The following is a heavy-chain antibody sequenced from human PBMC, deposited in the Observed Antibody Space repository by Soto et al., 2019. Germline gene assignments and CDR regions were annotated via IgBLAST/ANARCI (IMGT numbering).Heavy chain of an antibody. J-gene: IGHJ4*02. CDR1: GFTFDDYG. Sequence: EVQLVESGGGVVRPGGSLRLSCAASGFTFDDYGMSWVLQAPGKGLEWVSGINWNGGSTGYADSVKGRFTISRDNAKNSLYLQMNSLRAEDTALYYCARQKGIAAAGTVYFDYWGQGTLVTVSS. V-gene: IGHV3-20*04. D-gene: IGHD6-13*01. CDR3: ARQKGIAAAGTVYFDY. CDR2: INWNGGST.